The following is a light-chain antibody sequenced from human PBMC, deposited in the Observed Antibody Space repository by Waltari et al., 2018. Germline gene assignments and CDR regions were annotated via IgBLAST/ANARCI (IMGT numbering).Light chain of an antibody. J-gene: IGLJ2*01. V-gene: IGLV3-1*01. CDR3: QAWDRSTVV. CDR1: TLGDRY. Sequence: SYDLTQPPSVSVSPGQTANITCSGDTLGDRYACWYQQKPGQSPVLVIYQHNTRPSGIPERFSGSNSANTATLTISGTQAMDEADYYCQAWDRSTVVFGGGTKLTVL. CDR2: QHN.